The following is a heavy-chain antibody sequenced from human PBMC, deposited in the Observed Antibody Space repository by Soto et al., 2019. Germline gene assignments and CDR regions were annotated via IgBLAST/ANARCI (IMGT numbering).Heavy chain of an antibody. Sequence: PGGSLRLSCAASGFTFSSYDMHWVRQATGKGLEWVSAIGTAGDTYYPGSVKGRFTISRENAKNSLYLQMNSLRAGDTAVYYCARVPAELDESSGYYGAFSICGQGTMVT. CDR3: ARVPAELDESSGYYGAFSI. V-gene: IGHV3-13*01. CDR1: GFTFSSYD. CDR2: IGTAGDT. D-gene: IGHD3-22*01. J-gene: IGHJ3*02.